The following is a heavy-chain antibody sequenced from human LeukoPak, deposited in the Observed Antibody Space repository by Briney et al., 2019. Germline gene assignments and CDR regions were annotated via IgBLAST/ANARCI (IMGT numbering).Heavy chain of an antibody. CDR2: MNPNSGNT. Sequence: GASVKVSCKASGYTFTGQHVHWVRQAPGQGLEWMGWMNPNSGNTGYAQKFQGRVTMTRNTSISTAYMELSSLRSEDTAVYYCASARSSSRHYYYYMDVWGKGTTVTISS. CDR1: GYTFTGQH. V-gene: IGHV1-8*02. CDR3: ASARSSSRHYYYYMDV. D-gene: IGHD6-6*01. J-gene: IGHJ6*03.